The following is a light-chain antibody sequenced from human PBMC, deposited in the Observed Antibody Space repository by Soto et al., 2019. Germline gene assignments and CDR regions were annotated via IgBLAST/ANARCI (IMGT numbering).Light chain of an antibody. CDR2: KAS. Sequence: DIQMTQSPSTLSASVGDRVTITCRASQSISSWLAWYQQKPGKAPKLLNYKASILESGVPSRFSGSGSGTEFTLTISTLQPDDFATYYCQQYDSSPLTFGGGTKVEIK. J-gene: IGKJ4*01. V-gene: IGKV1-5*03. CDR1: QSISSW. CDR3: QQYDSSPLT.